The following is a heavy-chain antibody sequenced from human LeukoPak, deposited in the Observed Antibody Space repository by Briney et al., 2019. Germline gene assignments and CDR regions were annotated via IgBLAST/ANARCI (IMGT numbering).Heavy chain of an antibody. CDR3: ARGLASGYPPIPFDY. Sequence: SETLSLTCVVYGESFSGYYWTWIRQPPGKGLEWIGEIIDTGSTKYNSSLKSRVTISVDTSKNGFSLNLTSVTAADTAIYYCARGLASGYPPIPFDYWGQGTLVTVSS. J-gene: IGHJ4*02. CDR2: IIDTGST. D-gene: IGHD3-3*01. CDR1: GESFSGYY. V-gene: IGHV4-34*12.